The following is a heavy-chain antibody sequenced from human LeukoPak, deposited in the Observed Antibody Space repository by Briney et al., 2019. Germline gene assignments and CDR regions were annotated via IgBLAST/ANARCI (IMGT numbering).Heavy chain of an antibody. CDR1: GGSISSYY. J-gene: IGHJ3*02. D-gene: IGHD6-13*01. Sequence: SETLSLTCTVSGGSISSYYWSWIRQPPGKGLEWIGYIYYSGSTNYNPSLKSRVTISVDTSKNQFSLKLRSVTAADTAVYYCAREGIAAADYAFDIWGQGTMVTVSS. CDR2: IYYSGST. V-gene: IGHV4-59*01. CDR3: AREGIAAADYAFDI.